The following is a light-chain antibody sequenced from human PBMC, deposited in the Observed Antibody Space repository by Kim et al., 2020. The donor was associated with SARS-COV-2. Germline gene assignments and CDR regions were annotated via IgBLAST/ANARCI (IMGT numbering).Light chain of an antibody. CDR3: QAWDSGSDHWV. CDR2: YDT. J-gene: IGLJ3*02. V-gene: IGLV3-21*04. CDR1: DIGTKS. Sequence: SYELTQPPSVSEAPGKTATITCGGDDIGTKSVHWYQQKPGQAPVLVIYYDTDRPSGIPERFSASNSGSTATLTVSRVEAGDEADYYCQAWDSGSDHWVFG.